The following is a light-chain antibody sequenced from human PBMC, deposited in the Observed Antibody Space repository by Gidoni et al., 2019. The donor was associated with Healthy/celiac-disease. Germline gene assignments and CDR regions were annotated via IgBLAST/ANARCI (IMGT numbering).Light chain of an antibody. J-gene: IGKJ5*01. CDR3: QQSYSTPIT. V-gene: IGKV1-39*01. Sequence: SPSSLSASVGDRVTITCRASQSISSYLNWYQQKPGKAPKLLIYAASSLQSGVPSRFSGSGSGTDFTLTISSLQPEDFATYYCQQSYSTPITFGQGTRLEIK. CDR1: QSISSY. CDR2: AAS.